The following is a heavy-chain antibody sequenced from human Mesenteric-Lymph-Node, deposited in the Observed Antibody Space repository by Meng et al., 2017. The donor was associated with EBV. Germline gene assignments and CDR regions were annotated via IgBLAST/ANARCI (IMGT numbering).Heavy chain of an antibody. Sequence: EAGPDLVTPSVALSLTCTASGGSISGYYWSWIRQPPVKGLEWIGDIYFGGSTDYNPSLKSRVTISVDKSKNQFSLKLSSVTAADTAVYYCARASVVVTATPFDYWGQGTLVTVSS. V-gene: IGHV4-59*12. CDR2: IYFGGST. CDR3: ARASVVVTATPFDY. D-gene: IGHD2-21*02. CDR1: GGSISGYY. J-gene: IGHJ4*02.